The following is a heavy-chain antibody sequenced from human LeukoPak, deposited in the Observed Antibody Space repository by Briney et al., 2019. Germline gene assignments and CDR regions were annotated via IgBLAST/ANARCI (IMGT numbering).Heavy chain of an antibody. CDR3: ALAGGTTIDAFDI. Sequence: SETLSLTCPVSGCSIISLDWSWIGKPAGKGLDWIGRIYTSGSTNYNPSLKGRVTMSVDTSKNQFSLKLSSVTAADTAVYYCALAGGTTIDAFDIWSQGTMVTVSS. V-gene: IGHV4-4*07. CDR1: GCSIISLD. CDR2: IYTSGST. J-gene: IGHJ3*02. D-gene: IGHD1-14*01.